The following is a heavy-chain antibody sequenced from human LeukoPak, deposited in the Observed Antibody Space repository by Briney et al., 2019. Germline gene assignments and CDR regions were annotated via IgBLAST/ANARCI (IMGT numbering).Heavy chain of an antibody. J-gene: IGHJ6*02. V-gene: IGHV1-69*13. Sequence: SVKVSCKASGGTFSSYAISWVRQAPGQGLEWMGGIIPIFGTANHAQKFQGRVTITADESTSTAYMELSSLRSEDTAVYYCARSPRSSSWDTDGHYGMDVWGQGTTVTVSS. D-gene: IGHD6-13*01. CDR2: IIPIFGTA. CDR3: ARSPRSSSWDTDGHYGMDV. CDR1: GGTFSSYA.